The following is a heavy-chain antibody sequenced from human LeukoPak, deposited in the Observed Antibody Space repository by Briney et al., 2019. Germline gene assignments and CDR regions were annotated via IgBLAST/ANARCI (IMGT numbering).Heavy chain of an antibody. Sequence: GGSLRLSCAASGVTFSTYVMSWVRQAPGKGLEWVSTISGSGNYTSYVDSVKGRFTISRDNSRDKVYLQMTSLRVEDTALYYCAKGSTSSSYSGLDVWGQGTTVTVSS. CDR3: AKGSTSSSYSGLDV. D-gene: IGHD6-6*01. J-gene: IGHJ6*02. CDR1: GVTFSTYV. V-gene: IGHV3-23*01. CDR2: ISGSGNYT.